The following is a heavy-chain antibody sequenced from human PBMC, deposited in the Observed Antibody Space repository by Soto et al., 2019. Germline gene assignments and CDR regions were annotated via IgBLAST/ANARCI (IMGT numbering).Heavy chain of an antibody. J-gene: IGHJ4*02. CDR3: ARAAAARPVALY. D-gene: IGHD6-6*01. V-gene: IGHV3-11*01. Sequence: QVQLVESGGGLVKPGGSLRLSCAASGFTFGDYYMSWIRQAPGKGLEWVSYISSSGSSTYYVDSVKGRFTISRDNAKNSLYLQMDSLGAEDKYVYYCARAAAARPVALYWGQGTLVTGSS. CDR1: GFTFGDYY. CDR2: ISSSGSST.